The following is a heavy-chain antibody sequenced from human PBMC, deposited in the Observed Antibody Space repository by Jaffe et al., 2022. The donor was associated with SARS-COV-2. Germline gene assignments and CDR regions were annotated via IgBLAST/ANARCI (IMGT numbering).Heavy chain of an antibody. J-gene: IGHJ5*02. CDR3: ARAISIDSTPLGWFDP. CDR1: GFTFSSYS. D-gene: IGHD3-22*01. Sequence: EVQLVESGGGLVKPGGSLRLSCAASGFTFSSYSMNWVRQAPGKGLEWVSSISSSSSYIYYADSVKGRFTISRDNAKNSLYLQMNSLRAEDTAVYYCARAISIDSTPLGWFDPWGQGTLVTVSS. CDR2: ISSSSSYI. V-gene: IGHV3-21*01.